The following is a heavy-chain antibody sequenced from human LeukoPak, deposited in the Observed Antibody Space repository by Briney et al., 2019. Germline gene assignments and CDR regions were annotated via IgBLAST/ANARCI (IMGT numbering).Heavy chain of an antibody. CDR2: VSGSGAGT. J-gene: IGHJ2*01. CDR1: GLTFNTYA. CDR3: AKGPRAGLRYWYFDL. D-gene: IGHD2-21*02. V-gene: IGHV3-23*01. Sequence: GGSLRLSCAASGLTFNTYAMSWVRQAPGKGLQWVSTVSGSGAGTFYGDSVKGRFTISRANSNNTLFLQMNSLSADDTAVYFCAKGPRAGLRYWYFDLWGRGSLVTVSS.